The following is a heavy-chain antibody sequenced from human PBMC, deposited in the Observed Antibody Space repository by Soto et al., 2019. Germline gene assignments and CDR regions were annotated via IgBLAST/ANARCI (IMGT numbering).Heavy chain of an antibody. CDR3: VKNYGDYVY. J-gene: IGHJ4*02. Sequence: EVQLVESGGGLVQPGGSLRLSCVASGFTFSRSWIHWVRQAPGKGLVWVSRIYIDGSGTSYADSVKGRFIISRDNAKNTLSLQMNSLSAEDTAVYYCVKNYGDYVYWGQGTLVSVSS. CDR1: GFTFSRSW. CDR2: IYIDGSGT. V-gene: IGHV3-74*01. D-gene: IGHD4-17*01.